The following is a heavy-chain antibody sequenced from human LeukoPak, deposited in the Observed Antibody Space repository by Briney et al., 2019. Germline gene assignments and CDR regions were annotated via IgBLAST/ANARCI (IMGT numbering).Heavy chain of an antibody. CDR1: GFTFSSYW. CDR3: ARDPTIFGVVITGWFDP. CDR2: IKQDESEK. D-gene: IGHD3-3*01. V-gene: IGHV3-7*01. J-gene: IGHJ5*02. Sequence: GGSLRLSCAASGFTFSSYWMSWVRQAPGKGLGWVANIKQDESEKYYVDSVKGRFTISRDNAKNSLYLQMNSLRVEDTAVYYCARDPTIFGVVITGWFDPWGQGTLVTVSS.